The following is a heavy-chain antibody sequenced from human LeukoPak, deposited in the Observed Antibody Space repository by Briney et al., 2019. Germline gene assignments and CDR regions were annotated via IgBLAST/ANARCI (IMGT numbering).Heavy chain of an antibody. V-gene: IGHV4-34*01. Sequence: PSETLSLTCAVYGGSFSGYYWSWIRQPPGKGVEWIGEINHSGRTNYNPALKSRVMISVDTSKKQFSLKMTSVTAADTAVYYCARGRQWLVPLADYYGMDVWGQGTTVTVSS. CDR2: INHSGRT. D-gene: IGHD6-19*01. CDR3: ARGRQWLVPLADYYGMDV. CDR1: GGSFSGYY. J-gene: IGHJ6*02.